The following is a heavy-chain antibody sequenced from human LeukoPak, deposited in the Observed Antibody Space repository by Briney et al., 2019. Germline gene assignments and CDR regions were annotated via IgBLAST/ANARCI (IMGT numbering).Heavy chain of an antibody. D-gene: IGHD3-10*01. Sequence: GGSLRLSCAASGFSISNDWMSWVRQAPGKGLEWVGRVKSKGAGETTDYAAPVKGRFTISRDDSKNTLYLQMNSLKIEDTAVYYCTLIQGWGSGSYYLDYWGQGTLVTVSS. J-gene: IGHJ4*02. V-gene: IGHV3-15*01. CDR1: GFSISNDW. CDR2: VKSKGAGETT. CDR3: TLIQGWGSGSYYLDY.